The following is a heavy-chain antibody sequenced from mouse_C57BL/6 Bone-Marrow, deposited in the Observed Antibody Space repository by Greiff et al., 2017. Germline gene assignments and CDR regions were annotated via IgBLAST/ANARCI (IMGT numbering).Heavy chain of an antibody. Sequence: VQLQQSGAELVRPGASVKLSCTASGFNIKDDYIHWVKQRPEQGLEWIGWIDPEIGDTEYASKFPGTGTITSDTSSNTSYLQLSSLTSEDTAVYYCSSFDGNYFDFWGQGTPLTVAS. V-gene: IGHV14-4*01. CDR2: IDPEIGDT. J-gene: IGHJ2*01. CDR1: GFNIKDDY. D-gene: IGHD2-3*01. CDR3: SSFDGNYFDF.